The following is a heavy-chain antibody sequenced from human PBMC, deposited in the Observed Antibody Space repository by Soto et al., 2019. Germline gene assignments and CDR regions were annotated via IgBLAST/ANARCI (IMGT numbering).Heavy chain of an antibody. D-gene: IGHD3-10*01. J-gene: IGHJ4*02. Sequence: QVQLVQSGAELKKPGASVKVSCKASGYTFSNYDMNWVRQATGQGPEWIGWVNPNNGDTGYAQKFQGRVTLTTDISTTTAYMRLTSLRSEDTDIYYCAKVSRKGSAIDFDYGGQGTLITVSS. CDR2: VNPNNGDT. CDR3: AKVSRKGSAIDFDY. CDR1: GYTFSNYD. V-gene: IGHV1-8*01.